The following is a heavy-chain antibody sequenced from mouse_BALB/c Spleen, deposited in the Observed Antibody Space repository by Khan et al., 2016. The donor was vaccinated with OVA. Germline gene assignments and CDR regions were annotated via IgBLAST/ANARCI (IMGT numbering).Heavy chain of an antibody. J-gene: IGHJ2*01. D-gene: IGHD2-1*01. CDR3: TNNVFGNYESDDY. V-gene: IGHV1-5*01. CDR2: IDPGNSDT. Sequence: EVQLQESGTVLARPGASVKMSCKASGYTFTSYWMHWVKQRPGQGLEWIGAIDPGNSDTNYNQKFKGKAKLTADTSTSTAYTELNSLTNEDSAVYAFTNNVFGNYESDDYWDPGTTLTLAS. CDR1: GYTFTSYW.